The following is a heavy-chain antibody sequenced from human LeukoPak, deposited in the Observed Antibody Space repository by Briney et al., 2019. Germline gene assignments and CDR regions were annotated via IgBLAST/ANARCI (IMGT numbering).Heavy chain of an antibody. J-gene: IGHJ4*02. Sequence: ASVTVSCKASGYTFTDFYIHWVRQAPGQGLEWMGWINPSSGDTNYSQNFQGGVSMTTDTSINTAYMYMNRLRSDDSAIYYGARGLYDYCGEGTLVTVSS. CDR1: GYTFTDFY. CDR2: INPSSGDT. CDR3: ARGLYDY. V-gene: IGHV1-2*02.